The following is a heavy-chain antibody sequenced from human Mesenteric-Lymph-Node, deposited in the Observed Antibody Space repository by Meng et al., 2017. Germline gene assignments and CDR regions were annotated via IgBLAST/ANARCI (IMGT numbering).Heavy chain of an antibody. CDR1: GFTFGSSW. J-gene: IGHJ4*02. Sequence: GESLKISCAASGFTFGSSWMSWVRQAPGKGLEWVANVNPDGTTKLYVDSVKDRFTISRDNTENSLHLQLNSLKVEDTALYYCARVGDGSGGYEPFDYWGQGTLVTVSS. CDR2: VNPDGTTK. V-gene: IGHV3-7*03. CDR3: ARVGDGSGGYEPFDY. D-gene: IGHD5-12*01.